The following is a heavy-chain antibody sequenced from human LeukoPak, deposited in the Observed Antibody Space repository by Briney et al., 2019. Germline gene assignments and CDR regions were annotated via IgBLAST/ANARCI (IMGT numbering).Heavy chain of an antibody. Sequence: GGSLRLSCAASGFTFGNAWMSWVRQAPGKGLEWVGRIKSKTGGGTTDYAAPVKGRFTISRDDSKNTLYLQMNSLKTEDTAVYYCTREWELPGGLYWGQGTLVTVSS. CDR2: IKSKTGGGTT. V-gene: IGHV3-15*01. J-gene: IGHJ4*02. CDR3: TREWELPGGLY. D-gene: IGHD1-26*01. CDR1: GFTFGNAW.